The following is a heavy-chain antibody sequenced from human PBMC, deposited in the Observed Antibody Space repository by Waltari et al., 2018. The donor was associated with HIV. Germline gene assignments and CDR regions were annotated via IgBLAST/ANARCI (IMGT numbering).Heavy chain of an antibody. CDR1: GFTFSSYS. D-gene: IGHD2-8*01. J-gene: IGHJ6*02. Sequence: EVQLVESGGGLVKPGGSLSLSCAASGFTFSSYSMNWVRQAHGKGLEGVSSISSSSSYIYYADSVKGRFTISRDNAKNSLYLQMNSLRAEDTAVYYCARVLMVYAIPIDYYYGMDVWGQGTTVTVSS. CDR3: ARVLMVYAIPIDYYYGMDV. V-gene: IGHV3-21*01. CDR2: ISSSSSYI.